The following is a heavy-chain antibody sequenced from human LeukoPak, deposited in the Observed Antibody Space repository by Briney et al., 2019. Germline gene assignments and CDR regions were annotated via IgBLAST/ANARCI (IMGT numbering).Heavy chain of an antibody. Sequence: NPSETLSLTCTVSGGSISSGDYYWSWIRQPPGKGLEWIGYIYYSGSTYYNPSLKSRVTISVDTSKNQFSLKLISVTAADTAVYYCARETVVPAKRGDYFDYWGQGTLVTVSS. J-gene: IGHJ4*02. D-gene: IGHD2-2*01. CDR3: ARETVVPAKRGDYFDY. CDR1: GGSISSGDYY. CDR2: IYYSGST. V-gene: IGHV4-30-4*08.